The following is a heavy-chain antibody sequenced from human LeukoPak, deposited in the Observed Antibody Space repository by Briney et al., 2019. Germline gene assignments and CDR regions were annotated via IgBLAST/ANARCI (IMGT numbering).Heavy chain of an antibody. Sequence: ASVKVSCKASGYTFTSYYMHWVRQAPGQGLEWMGIINPSGGSTSYAQKFQGRVTMTRDTSTSTVYMELSSLRSEDTAVYYCARVGYSSVWYSNYYGMDVWGQGTTVTVSS. CDR1: GYTFTSYY. CDR3: ARVGYSSVWYSNYYGMDV. CDR2: INPSGGST. J-gene: IGHJ6*02. V-gene: IGHV1-46*01. D-gene: IGHD6-19*01.